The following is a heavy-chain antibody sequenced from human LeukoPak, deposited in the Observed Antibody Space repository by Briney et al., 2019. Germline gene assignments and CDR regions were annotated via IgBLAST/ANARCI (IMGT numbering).Heavy chain of an antibody. J-gene: IGHJ6*03. CDR2: MNPNSGNT. CDR3: ARGMIVPYYYYMDV. V-gene: IGHV1-8*01. Sequence: ASVKVSCKASGYTFTSYDINWVRQATGQGLEWMGWMNPNSGNTGYAQKFQGRVTMTRNTSISTAYMELSSLRSEDTAVYYCARGMIVPYYYYMDVWGKGTTVTVSS. D-gene: IGHD3-22*01. CDR1: GYTFTSYD.